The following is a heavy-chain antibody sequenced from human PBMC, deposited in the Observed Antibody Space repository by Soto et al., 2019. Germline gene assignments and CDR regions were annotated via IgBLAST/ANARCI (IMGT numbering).Heavy chain of an antibody. CDR2: LYDVFGS. Sequence: DVQLVESGGGLIQPGESLRLSCVAFGLTASGPKYGAWARQAPGKGLEWVSALYDVFGSFYADSVKGRFTTSSDRSRSTVYLQMNDLRPDDTAVYYCASWREREHAFDVWGQGTAVIVSP. D-gene: IGHD1-1*01. V-gene: IGHV3-53*01. CDR3: ASWREREHAFDV. J-gene: IGHJ3*01. CDR1: GLTASGPKY.